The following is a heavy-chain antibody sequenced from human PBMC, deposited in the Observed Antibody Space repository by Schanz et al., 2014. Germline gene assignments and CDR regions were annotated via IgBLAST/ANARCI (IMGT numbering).Heavy chain of an antibody. CDR2: ISGSGGST. CDR3: AKGRFGELSAFDI. V-gene: IGHV3-NL1*01. Sequence: QVQLVESGGGVVQPGRSLRLSCAASGFNFGSHGMHWVRQAPGKGLEWVIVISGSGGSTYYADSVRGRFTMSRDNSKNTVHLQMSSLRVEDTAVYYCAKGRFGELSAFDIWGQGTMVTVSS. J-gene: IGHJ3*02. CDR1: GFNFGSHG. D-gene: IGHD3-10*01.